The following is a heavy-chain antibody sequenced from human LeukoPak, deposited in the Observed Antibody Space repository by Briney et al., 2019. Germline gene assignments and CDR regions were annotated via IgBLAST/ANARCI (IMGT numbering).Heavy chain of an antibody. CDR1: GYSFANYW. J-gene: IGHJ4*02. V-gene: IGHV5-51*01. CDR2: IYPGDSDI. CDR3: AKGQGYGDHYPIDY. Sequence: GESLKISCKGSGYSFANYWIGWVRQMPGKGPEWMGVIYPGDSDIRYSPSFQGQVTFSADKSISTAYLQWSSLKASDTAIYYCAKGQGYGDHYPIDYWGQGTLVTVSS. D-gene: IGHD4-17*01.